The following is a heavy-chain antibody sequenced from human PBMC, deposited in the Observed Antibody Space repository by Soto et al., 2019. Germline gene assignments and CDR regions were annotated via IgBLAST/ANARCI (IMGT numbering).Heavy chain of an antibody. J-gene: IGHJ6*02. CDR3: ARDRSSSYYYGMDV. CDR1: GFTFSSYS. Sequence: SLRLSCAASGFTFSSYSMNWVRQAPGKGLEWVSSISSGSSYIYYADSVKGRFTISRDNAKNSLYLQMNSLRAEDTAVYYCARDRSSSYYYGMDVWGQGTTVTVSS. CDR2: ISSGSSYI. V-gene: IGHV3-21*01. D-gene: IGHD6-6*01.